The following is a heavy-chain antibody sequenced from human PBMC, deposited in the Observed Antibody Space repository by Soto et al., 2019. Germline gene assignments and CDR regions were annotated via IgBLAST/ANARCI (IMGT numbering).Heavy chain of an antibody. CDR1: GGSFSSYY. D-gene: IGHD5-12*01. Sequence: SETLSLTCAVYGGSFSSYYWSWIRQSPGKGLEWIGEVNHSGSTNYNPSLKSRVTISVDTSKCHFSLMLTSITAADTAVYYCARGGGYDYLDYYYGMDVWGQGTTVTVSS. CDR3: ARGGGYDYLDYYYGMDV. J-gene: IGHJ6*02. V-gene: IGHV4-34*01. CDR2: VNHSGST.